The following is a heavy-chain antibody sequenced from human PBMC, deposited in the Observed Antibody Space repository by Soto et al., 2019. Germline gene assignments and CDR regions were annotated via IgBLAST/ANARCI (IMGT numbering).Heavy chain of an antibody. CDR1: GYTFTSYA. CDR2: INAGNGNT. J-gene: IGHJ5*02. CDR3: ARFSGSFPGYLDP. Sequence: GASVKVSCKASGYTFTSYALHWVRQAPGQRLEWMGWINAGNGNTKYSQKFQGRVTITRDTSASTAYMELNSLRVEDTAMYYCARFSGSFPGYLDPWGRGTLVTVSS. D-gene: IGHD1-26*01. V-gene: IGHV1-3*01.